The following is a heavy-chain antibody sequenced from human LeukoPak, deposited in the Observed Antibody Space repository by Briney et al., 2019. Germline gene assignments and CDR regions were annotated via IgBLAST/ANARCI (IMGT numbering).Heavy chain of an antibody. V-gene: IGHV3-30*18. CDR2: ISYDGSNK. CDR1: GFTFSSYG. CDR3: AKNLRGIVVVPAATWGGNWFDP. Sequence: GGSLRLSCAASGFTFSSYGMHWVRQALGKGLEWVAVISYDGSNKYYADSVKGRFTISRDNSKNTLYLQMNSLRAEDTAVYYCAKNLRGIVVVPAATWGGNWFDPWGQGTLVTVSS. D-gene: IGHD2-2*01. J-gene: IGHJ5*02.